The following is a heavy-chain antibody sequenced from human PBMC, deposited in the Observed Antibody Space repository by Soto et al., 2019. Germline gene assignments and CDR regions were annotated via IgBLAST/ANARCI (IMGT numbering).Heavy chain of an antibody. CDR3: ASRSSGWYFDY. Sequence: GGSLRLSCAASGFTFSSYWMSWVRQAPGKGLEWVANIKEDGSEKYYVDYVKGRFTISRDNAKNSLYLQMNSLRAEDTAVYYCASRSSGWYFDYWGQGTLVTVSS. CDR2: IKEDGSEK. V-gene: IGHV3-7*01. D-gene: IGHD6-19*01. CDR1: GFTFSSYW. J-gene: IGHJ4*02.